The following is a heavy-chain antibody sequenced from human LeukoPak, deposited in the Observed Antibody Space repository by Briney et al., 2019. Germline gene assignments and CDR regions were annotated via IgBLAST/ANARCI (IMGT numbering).Heavy chain of an antibody. CDR2: INHSGDT. CDR1: GTSFTHYY. J-gene: IGHJ5*02. D-gene: IGHD1/OR15-1a*01. V-gene: IGHV4-34*01. CDR3: ARGPGTVGLSP. Sequence: SETLSLTCNVSGTSFTHYYRSWIRQTPEKGLEWIGQINHSGDTSYNPSLRSRITLSVDRSKNQFSLKVTSVTAADTGVYYCARGPGTVGLSPWGQGNLVTVSS.